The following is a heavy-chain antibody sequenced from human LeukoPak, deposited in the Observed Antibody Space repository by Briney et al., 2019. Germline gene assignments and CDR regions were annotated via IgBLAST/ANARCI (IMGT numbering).Heavy chain of an antibody. V-gene: IGHV1-46*01. J-gene: IGHJ6*02. D-gene: IGHD6-6*01. Sequence: VASVKVSCKASGYTFTSYYMHWVRQAPGQGLEWMGIINPSGGSTSYAQKFQSRVTMTRDTSTSTVYMELSSLRSEDTAVYYCARAYSSSSYHYYGMDVWGQGTTVTVSS. CDR1: GYTFTSYY. CDR3: ARAYSSSSYHYYGMDV. CDR2: INPSGGST.